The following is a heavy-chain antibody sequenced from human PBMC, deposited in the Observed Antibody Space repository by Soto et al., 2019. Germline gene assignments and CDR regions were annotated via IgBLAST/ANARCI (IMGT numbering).Heavy chain of an antibody. CDR2: IYYSGST. CDR1: GGSISSSSYY. Sequence: QLQLQESGPGLVKPSETLSLTCTVSGGSISSSSYYWGWIRQPPGKGLEWIGSIYYSGSTYYNPSLKRRVTISVDTSKTQFSLKLSSVTAADAAVYYCASPSYSSSSNYFDYWGQGTLVTVSS. V-gene: IGHV4-39*01. CDR3: ASPSYSSSSNYFDY. D-gene: IGHD6-13*01. J-gene: IGHJ4*02.